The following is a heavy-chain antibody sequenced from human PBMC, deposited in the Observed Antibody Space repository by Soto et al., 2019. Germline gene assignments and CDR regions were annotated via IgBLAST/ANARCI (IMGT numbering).Heavy chain of an antibody. J-gene: IGHJ6*02. CDR3: AAELGFGKLSVV. Sequence: QVQVVQSGVEVRRPGSSVKVSCKASGDTFKNCVISWVRQAPGQGIEWMGGIIPLFGTTDFAQRFQGRLTITTDESTTTAYMELSRLRSEDPATYYCAAELGFGKLSVVWGQGTTVIVSS. D-gene: IGHD3-10*01. V-gene: IGHV1-69*01. CDR1: GDTFKNCV. CDR2: IIPLFGTT.